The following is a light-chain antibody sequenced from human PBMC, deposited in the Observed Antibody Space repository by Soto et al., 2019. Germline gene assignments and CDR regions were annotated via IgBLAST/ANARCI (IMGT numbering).Light chain of an antibody. CDR2: GAS. CDR3: QQYGTSPYT. V-gene: IGKV3-20*01. Sequence: EIVLTQSPGTLSLSPGERATLSCRASQSFSSNFLAWYQQKPGQAPRLLIYGASFRATGIPDRFRGSGSGTDFTLIISRLEPEDFAVYYCQQYGTSPYTFGQGTKLEIK. CDR1: QSFSSNF. J-gene: IGKJ2*01.